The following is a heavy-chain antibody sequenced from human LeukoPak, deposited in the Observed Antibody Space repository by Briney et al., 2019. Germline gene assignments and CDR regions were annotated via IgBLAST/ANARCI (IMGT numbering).Heavy chain of an antibody. Sequence: PSETLSLTCTVSGGSISSHYWSWIRQPPGKGLEWIGYIYYSGSANYNPSLKSRVTISVDTSKNQFSLKLSSVTAADTAVYYCARAPTASSGGYSYGYPYYYYYMDVWGKGTTVTVSS. D-gene: IGHD5-18*01. V-gene: IGHV4-59*11. CDR1: GGSISSHY. J-gene: IGHJ6*03. CDR2: IYYSGSA. CDR3: ARAPTASSGGYSYGYPYYYYYMDV.